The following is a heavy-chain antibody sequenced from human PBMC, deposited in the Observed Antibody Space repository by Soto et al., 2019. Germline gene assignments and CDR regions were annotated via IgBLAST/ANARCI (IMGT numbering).Heavy chain of an antibody. V-gene: IGHV3-23*01. Sequence: GGSLSLSCVAPGFTYSSYAMSWVRQAHGKGLEWVSAISGSGGSTYYADSVKGRFTISRDNAKNTLYLQMNSLRAEDTAVYYCAKDRDIVATFFDYWGQGTLVTVSS. CDR3: AKDRDIVATFFDY. D-gene: IGHD5-12*01. CDR2: ISGSGGST. J-gene: IGHJ4*02. CDR1: GFTYSSYA.